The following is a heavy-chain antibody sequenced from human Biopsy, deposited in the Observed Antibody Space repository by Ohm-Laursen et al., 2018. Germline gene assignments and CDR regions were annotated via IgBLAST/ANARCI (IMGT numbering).Heavy chain of an antibody. V-gene: IGHV1-2*02. CDR1: SYTFTDYN. Sequence: SVKVSCKASSYTFTDYNIHWMRQAPGQGLEWLGYINCKTGATNYAQKFQGTVTMTRDTSISTAYLALGSLRSADAAIYYWARDPLNGHKHFDYWGQGSLVTVSS. CDR2: INCKTGAT. D-gene: IGHD2-8*01. CDR3: ARDPLNGHKHFDY. J-gene: IGHJ4*02.